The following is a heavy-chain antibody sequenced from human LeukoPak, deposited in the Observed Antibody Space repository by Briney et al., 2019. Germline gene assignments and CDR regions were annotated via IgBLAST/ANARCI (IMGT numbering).Heavy chain of an antibody. J-gene: IGHJ4*02. CDR3: ARGTGLSGSYYAFAS. D-gene: IGHD1-26*01. CDR2: ISSDSRYI. V-gene: IGHV3-21*01. Sequence: GGSLRLSCAASGFIFSTYSMNWVRQAPGRGLEWVSSISSDSRYIYYADSVKGRFTISRDNAKNSLFLQMNSLRAEDTAVYYCARGTGLSGSYYAFASWGQGTLVTVSS. CDR1: GFIFSTYS.